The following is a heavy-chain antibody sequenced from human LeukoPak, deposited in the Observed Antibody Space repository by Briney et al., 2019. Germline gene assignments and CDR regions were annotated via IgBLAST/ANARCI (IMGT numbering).Heavy chain of an antibody. V-gene: IGHV3-30*18. J-gene: IGHJ4*02. CDR2: ISYDGSNK. Sequence: GGSLRLSCAASGFTFSSYGMHWVRQAPGKGLEWVAVISYDGSNKYYADSVKGRFTISRDNSKNTLYLQMNSLRAEDTAMYYCAKDPHHPYCSGGSCYTAIDYWGQGTLVTVSS. D-gene: IGHD2-15*01. CDR1: GFTFSSYG. CDR3: AKDPHHPYCSGGSCYTAIDY.